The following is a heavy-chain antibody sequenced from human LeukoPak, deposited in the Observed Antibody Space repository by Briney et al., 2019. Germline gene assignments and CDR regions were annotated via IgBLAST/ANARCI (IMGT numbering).Heavy chain of an antibody. V-gene: IGHV3-53*01. CDR3: ARSWGYGSGYFDY. CDR1: GFTFSSY. J-gene: IGHJ4*02. CDR2: IYSGGST. D-gene: IGHD3-10*01. Sequence: GGSLRLSCAASGFTFSSYMSWVRQAPGKGLEWVSIIYSGGSTYYADSVRGRFTISRDNSKNTLYLQMNTLRAEDTAVYYCARSWGYGSGYFDYWGQGTLVTVSS.